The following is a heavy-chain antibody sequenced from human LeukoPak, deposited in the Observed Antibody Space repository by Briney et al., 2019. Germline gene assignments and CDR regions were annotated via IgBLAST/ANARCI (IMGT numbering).Heavy chain of an antibody. CDR2: ISAYNGNT. V-gene: IGHV1-18*04. D-gene: IGHD3-9*01. CDR1: GYTFTSYG. CDR3: ARRADDILTGYYPFDP. J-gene: IGHJ5*02. Sequence: ASVKVSCKASGYTFTSYGISWVRQAPVQGLEWMGWISAYNGNTNYAQKLQGRVTMTTDTSTSTAYMELRSLRSDDTAVYYCARRADDILTGYYPFDPWGQGTLVTVSS.